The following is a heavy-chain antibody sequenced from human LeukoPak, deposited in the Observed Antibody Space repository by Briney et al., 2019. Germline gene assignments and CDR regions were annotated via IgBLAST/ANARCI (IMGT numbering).Heavy chain of an antibody. CDR2: IYYSGST. V-gene: IGHV4-59*12. J-gene: IGHJ4*02. CDR1: GGSITSYY. CDR3: ARRGNGYYYDSSGYRY. D-gene: IGHD3-22*01. Sequence: SETLSLTCTVSGGSITSYYWSWIRQPPGKGLEWIGYIYYSGSTNYNPSLKSRVTISVDTSKNQFSLKLSSVTAADTAVYYCARRGNGYYYDSSGYRYWGQGTLVTVSS.